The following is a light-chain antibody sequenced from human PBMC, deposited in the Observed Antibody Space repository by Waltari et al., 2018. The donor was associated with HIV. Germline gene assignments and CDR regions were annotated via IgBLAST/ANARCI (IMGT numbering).Light chain of an antibody. CDR1: ALPRKY. CDR2: KDS. CDR3: ESADSSGSWV. J-gene: IGLJ3*02. V-gene: IGLV3-25*03. Sequence: SYELTQPPSVSVSPGQPARIPCSGDALPRKYSYWYQQKPGQAPVLVIYKDSERPSGIPERFSGSSSGTIVTLTISGVQAEDEADYYCESADSSGSWVFGGGTKLTVL.